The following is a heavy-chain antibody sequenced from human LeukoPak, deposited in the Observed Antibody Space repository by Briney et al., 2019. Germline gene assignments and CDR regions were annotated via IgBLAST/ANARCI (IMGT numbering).Heavy chain of an antibody. V-gene: IGHV3-53*05. CDR1: GFTVSSNY. Sequence: GGSLRLSCAASGFTVSSNYMSWVRQAPGKGLEWVSVIYSGGSTYYADSVKGRFTISRDNAKNSLYLQMNSLRAEDTALYYCAKDPGSSSLGYWGQGTLVTVSS. CDR2: IYSGGST. J-gene: IGHJ4*02. D-gene: IGHD6-13*01. CDR3: AKDPGSSSLGY.